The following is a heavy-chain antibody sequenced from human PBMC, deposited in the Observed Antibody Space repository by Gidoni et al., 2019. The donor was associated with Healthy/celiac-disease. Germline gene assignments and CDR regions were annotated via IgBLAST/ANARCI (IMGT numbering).Heavy chain of an antibody. CDR3: TTSGLWFGESPYAYYYYYYGMDV. J-gene: IGHJ6*02. V-gene: IGHV3-15*01. D-gene: IGHD3-10*01. CDR1: GFTFSNAW. CDR2: IKSKTDGGTT. Sequence: EVQLVESGGGLVKPGGSLRLSCAASGFTFSNAWMSWVRQSPGKGLEWVGRIKSKTDGGTTDYAAPVKGRFTISRDDSKNTLYLQMNSLKTEDTAVYYCTTSGLWFGESPYAYYYYYYGMDVWGQGTTVTVSS.